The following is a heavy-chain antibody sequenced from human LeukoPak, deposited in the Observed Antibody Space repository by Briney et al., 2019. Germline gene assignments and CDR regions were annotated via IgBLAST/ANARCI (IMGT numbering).Heavy chain of an antibody. CDR1: GGSFSSYY. CDR2: INYSGST. J-gene: IGHJ4*02. D-gene: IGHD4-23*01. CDR3: ARHRTTVVTYFDY. V-gene: IGHV4-34*01. Sequence: SETLSLTCAVYGGSFSSYYWSWIRQPPGKGLEWIGKINYSGSTNYNPSLKSRVTISVDTSKNHFSLKLNSVTAADTAVYYCARHRTTVVTYFDYWGQGTLVTVSS.